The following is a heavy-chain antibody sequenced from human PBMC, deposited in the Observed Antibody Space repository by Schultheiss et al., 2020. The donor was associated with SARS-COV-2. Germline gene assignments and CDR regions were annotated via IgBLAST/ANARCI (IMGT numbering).Heavy chain of an antibody. CDR1: GFTFGDYA. V-gene: IGHV3-49*03. J-gene: IGHJ6*02. Sequence: GGSLRLSCTASGFTFGDYAMSWFRQAPGKGLEWVGFIRSKAYGGTTEYAASVKGRFTISRDDSKSIAYLQMNSLKTEDTAVYYCTTDFWGYCSGGSCYSLLGMDVWGQGTTVTVSS. CDR2: IRSKAYGGTT. CDR3: TTDFWGYCSGGSCYSLLGMDV. D-gene: IGHD2-15*01.